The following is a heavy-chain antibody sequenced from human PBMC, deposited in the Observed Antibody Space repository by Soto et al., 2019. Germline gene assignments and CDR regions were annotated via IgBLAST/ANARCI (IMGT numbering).Heavy chain of an antibody. CDR1: GGSISSYY. D-gene: IGHD6-13*01. CDR3: ARATAAAYDAFDI. Sequence: SETLSLTCTASGGSISSYYWSWIRQPPGKGLEWIGYIYYSGSTNYNPSLKSRVTISVDTSKNQFSLKLSSVTAADTAVYYCARATAAAYDAFDIWGEVTIVPVPS. CDR2: IYYSGST. V-gene: IGHV4-59*01. J-gene: IGHJ3*02.